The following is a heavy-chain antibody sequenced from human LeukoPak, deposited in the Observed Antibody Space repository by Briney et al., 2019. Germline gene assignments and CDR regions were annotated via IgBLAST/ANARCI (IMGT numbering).Heavy chain of an antibody. V-gene: IGHV3-30-3*01. CDR2: ISYDGSNK. D-gene: IGHD4-23*01. J-gene: IGHJ3*02. CDR3: ARETENYGGNSHAFDI. Sequence: PGGSLRLSCAASGFTFSSYAMHWVRQAPGKGLEWVAVISYDGSNKYYADSVKGRFTISRDNSKNTLYLQMNSLRAEDTAVYYCARETENYGGNSHAFDIWGQGTMVTVSS. CDR1: GFTFSSYA.